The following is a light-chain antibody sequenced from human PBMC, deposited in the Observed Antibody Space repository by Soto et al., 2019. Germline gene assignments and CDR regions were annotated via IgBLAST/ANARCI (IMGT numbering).Light chain of an antibody. V-gene: IGKV1-27*01. CDR1: QGISNY. CDR3: QQYSSAPFT. J-gene: IGKJ3*01. Sequence: DIQMTQSPSSLSASVGDRVTITCRASQGISNYVAWYQQKPGTAPKVLISAASTLQSGIPSRFSGSGFGTDFTLTISSLQPEDVATYYCQQYSSAPFTFGPGTKVEIK. CDR2: AAS.